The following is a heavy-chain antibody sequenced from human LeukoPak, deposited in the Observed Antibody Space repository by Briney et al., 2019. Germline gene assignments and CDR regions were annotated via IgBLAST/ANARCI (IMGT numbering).Heavy chain of an antibody. CDR2: IYYSGST. D-gene: IGHD3-22*01. J-gene: IGHJ4*02. Sequence: SETLSLTCTVSGGSISGYYWSWIRQPPGKGLEWIGYIYYSGSTNYNPSLRSRLTISVDTSKNQFSLKLSSVTAADTAVYYCARDRYYDSSGYVYYFDYWGQGTLVTVSS. CDR3: ARDRYYDSSGYVYYFDY. CDR1: GGSISGYY. V-gene: IGHV4-59*12.